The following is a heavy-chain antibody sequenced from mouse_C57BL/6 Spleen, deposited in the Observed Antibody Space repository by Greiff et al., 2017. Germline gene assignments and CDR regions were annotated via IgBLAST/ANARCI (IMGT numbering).Heavy chain of an antibody. Sequence: VQLQQSGAELVRPGASVTLSCKASGYTFTDYEMHWVKQTPVHGLEWIGAIDPETGGTAYNQKFKGKAILTADKSSSTAYMELRSLTSEDSAVYYCTRAEDSSGYGYWGQGTTLTVSS. CDR1: GYTFTDYE. CDR2: IDPETGGT. CDR3: TRAEDSSGYGY. J-gene: IGHJ2*01. D-gene: IGHD3-2*02. V-gene: IGHV1-15*01.